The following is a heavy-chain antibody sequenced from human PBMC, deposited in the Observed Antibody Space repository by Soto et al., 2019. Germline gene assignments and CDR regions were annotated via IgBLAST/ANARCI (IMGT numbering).Heavy chain of an antibody. Sequence: QVQLVQSGAEVKKPGASVKVSCKASGYTFRSYGITWVRQAPGRGLEWMGWISAYNGNTTYAQNLQGRVTMTTDTSTTTAHMELRSLRSDDTALYYCARVPGYCSGGSCYAVDPWGQGTLVTVSS. CDR2: ISAYNGNT. D-gene: IGHD2-15*01. J-gene: IGHJ5*02. CDR1: GYTFRSYG. CDR3: ARVPGYCSGGSCYAVDP. V-gene: IGHV1-18*04.